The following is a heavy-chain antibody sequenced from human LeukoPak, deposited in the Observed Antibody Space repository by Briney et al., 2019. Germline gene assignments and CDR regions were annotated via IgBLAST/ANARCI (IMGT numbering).Heavy chain of an antibody. CDR1: GGSISSGSYY. V-gene: IGHV4-61*02. CDR2: IYTSGST. CDR3: ARDRRDYYYDSSGYSLDY. D-gene: IGHD3-22*01. J-gene: IGHJ4*02. Sequence: SETLSLTCTVSGGSISSGSYYWRWIRQPAGKGLEWIGRIYTSGSTNYNPSLKSRVTISVDTSKNQFSLKLSSVTAADTAVYYCARDRRDYYYDSSGYSLDYWGQGTLVTVSS.